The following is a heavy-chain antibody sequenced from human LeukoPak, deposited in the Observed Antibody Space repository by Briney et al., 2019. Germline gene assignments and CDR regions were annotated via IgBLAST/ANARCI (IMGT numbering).Heavy chain of an antibody. CDR3: ARTVVRGVPVDY. D-gene: IGHD3-10*01. CDR2: ISAYNGNT. V-gene: IGHV1-18*01. Sequence: GGSVKVSCKASRYTLTSYVLSGVRQAPGQGGEWVGWISAYNGNTNYAPKLQGRVTMTTDTSTSTAYMELRSQRSDDTAVYYCARTVVRGVPVDYWGQGTLVTVSS. J-gene: IGHJ4*02. CDR1: RYTLTSYV.